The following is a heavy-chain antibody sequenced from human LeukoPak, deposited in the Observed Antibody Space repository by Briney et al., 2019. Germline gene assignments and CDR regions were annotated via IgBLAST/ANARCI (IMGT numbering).Heavy chain of an antibody. J-gene: IGHJ5*02. CDR1: GYTFTSYG. V-gene: IGHV1-18*01. D-gene: IGHD3-22*01. CDR2: IHTYNGHT. CDR3: ARDQYYDSKGWFDP. Sequence: ASVKVSCKASGYTFTSYGISWVRQAPGQGLEWMGWIHTYNGHTNYAQKRQGRVTMTTDTSTSTAYMELRSLRSDDTAVYYCARDQYYDSKGWFDPWGQGTLVTVSS.